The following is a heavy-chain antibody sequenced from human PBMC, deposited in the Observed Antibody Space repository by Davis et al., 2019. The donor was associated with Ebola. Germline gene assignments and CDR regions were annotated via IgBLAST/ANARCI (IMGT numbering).Heavy chain of an antibody. CDR2: INPSGGST. D-gene: IGHD2-15*01. CDR1: GYTFTSYG. J-gene: IGHJ5*02. Sequence: ASVKVSCKASGYTFTSYGISWVRQAPGQGLEWMGIINPSGGSTSYAQKFQGRVTMTRDTSTSTVYMELSSLRSEDTAVYYCARASIRYCSGGSCYSVPPGNWFDPWGQGTLVTVSS. CDR3: ARASIRYCSGGSCYSVPPGNWFDP. V-gene: IGHV1-46*01.